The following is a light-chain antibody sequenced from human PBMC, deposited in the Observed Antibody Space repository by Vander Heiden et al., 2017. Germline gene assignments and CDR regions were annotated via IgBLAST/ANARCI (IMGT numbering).Light chain of an antibody. CDR1: QSISGW. CDR2: KAS. J-gene: IGKJ2*01. CDR3: QQYNSYPYT. V-gene: IGKV1-5*03. Sequence: DIQMTQSPSTLSASVGDRVTTTCRPSQSISGWLAWYQQKPGKAPNLLIYKASSLESGVPSRFSGSGSGTEFTLTVSSLQPDDFATYYCQQYNSYPYTFGQGTKLGIK.